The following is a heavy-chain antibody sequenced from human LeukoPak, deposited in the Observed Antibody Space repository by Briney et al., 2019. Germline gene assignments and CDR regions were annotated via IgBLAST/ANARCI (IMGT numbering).Heavy chain of an antibody. CDR3: AKDRRFGERYLDY. V-gene: IGHV3-23*01. D-gene: IGHD3-10*01. CDR1: GFTFSSYA. Sequence: GGSLRLSCAASGFTFSSYAMSWVRQAPRKGLEWVSAISGSGGSTYYADSVKGRFTISRDNSKNTLYLQMNSLRAEDTAVYYCAKDRRFGERYLDYWGQGTLVTVSS. J-gene: IGHJ4*02. CDR2: ISGSGGST.